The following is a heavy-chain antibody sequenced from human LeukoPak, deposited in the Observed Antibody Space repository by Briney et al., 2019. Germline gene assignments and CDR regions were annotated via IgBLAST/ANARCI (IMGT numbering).Heavy chain of an antibody. CDR1: GASISSGDFY. J-gene: IGHJ4*02. CDR3: AREGGPYRPLDY. Sequence: PSETLSLTCSVSGASISSGDFYCSWIRQPPGKGLEWIGNIYYSGNTYYNPSLKSRTTMSVDTSKNQCYLKLSSVTAADTALYYCAREGGPYRPLDYSGQGTLVTVAS. V-gene: IGHV4-30-4*01. CDR2: IYYSGNT.